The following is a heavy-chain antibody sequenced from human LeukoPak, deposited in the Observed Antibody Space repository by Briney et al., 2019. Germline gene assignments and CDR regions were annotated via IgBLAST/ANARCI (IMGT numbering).Heavy chain of an antibody. CDR2: IIPIFGTA. V-gene: IGHV1-69*05. CDR3: ARARDGYNYEADY. CDR1: GGTFSSYA. Sequence: GASVKVSCKASGGTFSSYAISWVRQAPGQGLEWMGGIIPIFGTANYAQKLQGRVTMTTDTSTSTAYMELRSLRSDDTAVYYCARARDGYNYEADYWGQGTLVTVSS. J-gene: IGHJ4*02. D-gene: IGHD5-24*01.